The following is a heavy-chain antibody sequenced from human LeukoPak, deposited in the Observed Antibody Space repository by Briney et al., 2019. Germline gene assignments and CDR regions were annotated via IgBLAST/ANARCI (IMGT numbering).Heavy chain of an antibody. CDR1: GFTFDDYT. D-gene: IGHD6-13*01. J-gene: IGHJ4*02. Sequence: GGSLRLSCAASGFTFDDYTMHWVRQAPGKGLEWVSLISWDGGSTYYADSVKGRFTISRDNSKNSLYLQMNSLRTEDTALYYCAKDSAAAGTEYVDYWGQGTLVTVTS. V-gene: IGHV3-43*01. CDR3: AKDSAAAGTEYVDY. CDR2: ISWDGGST.